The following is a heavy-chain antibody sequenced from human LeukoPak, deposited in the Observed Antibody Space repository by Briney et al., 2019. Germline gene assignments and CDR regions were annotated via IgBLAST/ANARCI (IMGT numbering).Heavy chain of an antibody. Sequence: GGALRLSCAHSGFSFSSQNMNWVREAPGKGLEWISYIDGNGGSTLYADSVGGRFTISRDNAKNSLYLQMNSLRVDISALYYCARGYGSSWLNSWGPGTLVTVSS. J-gene: IGHJ5*02. V-gene: IGHV3-48*04. CDR2: IDGNGGST. D-gene: IGHD6-13*01. CDR1: GFSFSSQN. CDR3: ARGYGSSWLNS.